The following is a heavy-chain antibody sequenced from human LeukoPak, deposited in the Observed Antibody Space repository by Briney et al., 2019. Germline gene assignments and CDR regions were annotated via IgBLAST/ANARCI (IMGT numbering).Heavy chain of an antibody. CDR1: GGTFSSYA. Sequence: SVKVSCKASGGTFSSYAISWVRQAPGQGLEWMGGIIPIFGTANYAQKFQGRVTITADESTSTAYMELSSLRSEDTAVYYCARATYYYDSSGYKDEYYLDYWGQGTLVTVSS. V-gene: IGHV1-69*13. J-gene: IGHJ4*02. D-gene: IGHD3-22*01. CDR3: ARATYYYDSSGYKDEYYLDY. CDR2: IIPIFGTA.